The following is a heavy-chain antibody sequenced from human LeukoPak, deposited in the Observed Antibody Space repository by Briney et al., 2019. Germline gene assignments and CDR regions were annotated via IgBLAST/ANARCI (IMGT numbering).Heavy chain of an antibody. V-gene: IGHV3-48*03. D-gene: IGHD6-13*01. J-gene: IGHJ6*02. CDR1: GFTFSSYE. CDR2: ISSSGSTI. Sequence: GGSLRLSCAASGFTFSSYEMNWVRQAPGKGLEWVSYISSSGSTIYYADSVKGRFTVSRDNAKNSLYLQMNSLRAEDTAVYYCARPQGIAAAGTTYYYYYYGMDVWGQGTTVTVSS. CDR3: ARPQGIAAAGTTYYYYYYGMDV.